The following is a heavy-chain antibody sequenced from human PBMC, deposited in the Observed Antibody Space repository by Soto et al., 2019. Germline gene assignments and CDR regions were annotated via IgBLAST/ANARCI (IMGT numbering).Heavy chain of an antibody. CDR2: IYYSGST. Sequence: SETLSLTCTVSGGSISSGGYYWSWIRQHPGKGLEWIGYIYYSGSTYYNPSLKSRVTISVDTSKKQFSLKLSSVTAADTAVYYCAITNKVAATGTVLDSWGQGTLVTVSS. D-gene: IGHD6-13*01. J-gene: IGHJ4*02. CDR3: AITNKVAATGTVLDS. V-gene: IGHV4-31*03. CDR1: GGSISSGGYY.